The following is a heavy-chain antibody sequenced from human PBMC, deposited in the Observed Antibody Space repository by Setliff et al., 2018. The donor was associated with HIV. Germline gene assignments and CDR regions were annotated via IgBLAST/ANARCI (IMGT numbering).Heavy chain of an antibody. Sequence: SETLSLTCSVSGGSISDYYWSWVRQPAGKGLEWIGRIYTGGSTKFNPSLGGRVTISVDTSKNQFSLKLSSVTAADTAVYFCARHAAAAPFRYWGQGTLVTVSS. CDR2: IYTGGST. V-gene: IGHV4-4*07. D-gene: IGHD6-13*01. J-gene: IGHJ4*02. CDR1: GGSISDYY. CDR3: ARHAAAAPFRY.